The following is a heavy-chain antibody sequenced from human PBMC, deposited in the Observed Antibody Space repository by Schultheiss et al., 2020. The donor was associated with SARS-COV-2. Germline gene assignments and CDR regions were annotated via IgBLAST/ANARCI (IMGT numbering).Heavy chain of an antibody. J-gene: IGHJ4*02. D-gene: IGHD3-16*01. Sequence: SETLSLTCAVYGGSFSGYYWSWIRQPPGKGLEWIGEINHSGSTNYNPSLKSRVTISVDTSKNQFSLNLRSVTAADTAIYYCARDPFERRPSLDDWGQGTLVTVSS. CDR1: GGSFSGYY. CDR3: ARDPFERRPSLDD. CDR2: INHSGST. V-gene: IGHV4-34*01.